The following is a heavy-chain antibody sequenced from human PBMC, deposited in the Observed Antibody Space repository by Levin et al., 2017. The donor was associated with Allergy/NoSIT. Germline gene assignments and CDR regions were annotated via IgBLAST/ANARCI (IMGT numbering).Heavy chain of an antibody. D-gene: IGHD2-2*01. CDR1: GGSFSGYY. CDR2: INHSGST. CDR3: ASPSRTYKY. Sequence: PSETLSLTCAVYGGSFSGYYWSWIRQPPGKGLEWIGEINHSGSTNYNPSLKSRVTISVDTSKNQFSLKLSSVTAADTAVYYCASPSRTYKYWGQGTLVTVSS. J-gene: IGHJ4*02. V-gene: IGHV4-34*01.